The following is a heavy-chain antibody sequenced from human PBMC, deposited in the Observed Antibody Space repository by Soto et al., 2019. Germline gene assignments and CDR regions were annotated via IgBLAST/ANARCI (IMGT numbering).Heavy chain of an antibody. CDR1: GGTFSSYA. Sequence: SVKVSCKASGGTFSSYAISWVRQAPGQGLEWMGGIIPIFGTANYAQKFQGRVTITADESTSTAYMELSSLRSEDTAVYYCARGRPITMIVVNWFDPWGQGTLVTVSS. D-gene: IGHD3-22*01. CDR2: IIPIFGTA. J-gene: IGHJ5*02. CDR3: ARGRPITMIVVNWFDP. V-gene: IGHV1-69*13.